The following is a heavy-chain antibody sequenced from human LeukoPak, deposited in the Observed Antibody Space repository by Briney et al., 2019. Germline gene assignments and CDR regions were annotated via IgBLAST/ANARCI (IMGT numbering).Heavy chain of an antibody. V-gene: IGHV1-2*02. CDR1: GYTFHGVY. CDR2: KNPYGGVV. Sequence: GAGVKGSCQASGYTFHGVYMPWAGPAPGQGIGWMGWKNPYGGVVSYAQKFQGRVTMTRDTSISTAYMELSRLRSDDTAVYYCATVLLGYCSSTSCQYYYYGMDVWGQGTTVTVSS. CDR3: ATVLLGYCSSTSCQYYYYGMDV. D-gene: IGHD2-2*01. J-gene: IGHJ6*02.